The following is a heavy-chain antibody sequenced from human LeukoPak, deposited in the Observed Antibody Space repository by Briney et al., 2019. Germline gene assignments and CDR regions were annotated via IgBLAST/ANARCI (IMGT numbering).Heavy chain of an antibody. Sequence: PSETLSLTCAVYGGSFSGYYWSWIRQPPGKGLEWIGEINHSGSTNCNPSLKSRVTISVDTSKNQFSLKLSSVTAADTAVYYCARVHVVVPAAMFYYYYYYMDVWGKGTTVTVFS. V-gene: IGHV4-34*01. CDR2: INHSGST. J-gene: IGHJ6*03. D-gene: IGHD2-2*01. CDR3: ARVHVVVPAAMFYYYYYYMDV. CDR1: GGSFSGYY.